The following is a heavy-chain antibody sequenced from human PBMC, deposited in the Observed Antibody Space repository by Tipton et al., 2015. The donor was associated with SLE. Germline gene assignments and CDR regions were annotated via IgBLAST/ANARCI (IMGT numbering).Heavy chain of an antibody. J-gene: IGHJ4*02. CDR3: AREGYCSSTSCYTWGGAFDF. CDR2: LSSDGINE. CDR1: GFTFRNYA. D-gene: IGHD2-2*02. V-gene: IGHV3-30*04. Sequence: SLRLSCAASGFTFRNYALHWVRQTPGKGLEWVAILSSDGINEYYTDSVKGRFTFSRDNTNNTLYLQMESLRAEDTAVYYCAREGYCSSTSCYTWGGAFDFSGQGTLVTVSS.